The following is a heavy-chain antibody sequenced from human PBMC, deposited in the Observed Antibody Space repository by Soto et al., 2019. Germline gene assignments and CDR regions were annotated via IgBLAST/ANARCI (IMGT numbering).Heavy chain of an antibody. J-gene: IGHJ5*02. V-gene: IGHV4-39*01. D-gene: IGHD4-17*01. CDR2: IYYSGST. CDR3: ARREMTTVNWFDP. CDR1: GGSISSSSYY. Sequence: SETLSLTCTVSGGSISSSSYYWGWIRQPPGKGLEWIGSIYYSGSTYYNPSLKSRVTISVDTSKNQFSLKLSSVTAADTAVYYCARREMTTVNWFDPWGQGTPVTVSS.